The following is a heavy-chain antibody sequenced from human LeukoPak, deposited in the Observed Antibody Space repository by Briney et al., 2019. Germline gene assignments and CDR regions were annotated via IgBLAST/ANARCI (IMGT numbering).Heavy chain of an antibody. D-gene: IGHD2-2*01. CDR3: ARKIASTRLGVRYYYMDV. Sequence: ASVKVSCKASGYTFISYDIVWLRQATGQGLEWMGYMNPKSGNTDYVQNFQGRVTMTRDTSITTAYMELSGLRSEDTAVYYCARKIASTRLGVRYYYMDVWGEGTAVTISS. V-gene: IGHV1-8*01. CDR1: GYTFISYD. J-gene: IGHJ6*03. CDR2: MNPKSGNT.